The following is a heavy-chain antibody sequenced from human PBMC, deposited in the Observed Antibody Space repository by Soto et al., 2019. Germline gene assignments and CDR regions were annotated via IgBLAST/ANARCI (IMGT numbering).Heavy chain of an antibody. CDR1: GGSISNYY. Sequence: SETLSLTCTVSGGSISNYYWSWIRQPPGKGLEWIGYIYSDGRTYYNPSLNSRVTISVDTSKNQFSLKVNSVSAADTAVYYCARERGVSGTTRQYYFFGMDVWGQGTTVTVSS. V-gene: IGHV4-59*01. CDR2: IYSDGRT. CDR3: ARERGVSGTTRQYYFFGMDV. J-gene: IGHJ6*02. D-gene: IGHD1-7*01.